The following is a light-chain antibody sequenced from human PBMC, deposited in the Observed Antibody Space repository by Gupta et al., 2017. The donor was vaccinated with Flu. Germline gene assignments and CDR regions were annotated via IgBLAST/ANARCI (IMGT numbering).Light chain of an antibody. J-gene: IGKJ2*01. CDR1: QSVSSN. CDR2: GAS. Sequence: EIVFTQSLATLSVSLWERATLSCRARQSVSSNLAWYQQKPGQAPMLLIYGASTTPTGIPARFSGSGSGTEFTLTISSPQSEDFAVYYCQQYNNWPPYTFGQGTKLEIK. CDR3: QQYNNWPPYT. V-gene: IGKV3-15*01.